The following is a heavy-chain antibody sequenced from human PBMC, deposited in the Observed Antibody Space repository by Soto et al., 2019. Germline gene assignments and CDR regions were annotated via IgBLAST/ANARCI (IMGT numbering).Heavy chain of an antibody. Sequence: SETLSLTCTVSGGSISSSNYYWGWIRQPPGKGLEWIGSIYYSGSTYYNPSLKSRVTISVDTSKNQFSLKLSSVTAADTAVYYCARRNLDQWLAYFDYWGQGTLVTVSS. CDR3: ARRNLDQWLAYFDY. D-gene: IGHD6-19*01. V-gene: IGHV4-39*01. CDR1: GGSISSSNYY. CDR2: IYYSGST. J-gene: IGHJ4*02.